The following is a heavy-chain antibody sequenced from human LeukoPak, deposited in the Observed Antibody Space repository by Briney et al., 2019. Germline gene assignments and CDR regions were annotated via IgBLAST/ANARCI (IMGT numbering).Heavy chain of an antibody. CDR1: GGTFSSYA. D-gene: IGHD2-21*02. Sequence: SVKVSCKASGGTFSSYAISWVRQAPGQGLKWMGGIIPIFGTANYAQKFQGRVTITADETTSTAYMELSSLRSEDTAVDYCARAPDCGGDCPFDYWGQGTLVTVSS. CDR2: IIPIFGTA. J-gene: IGHJ4*02. CDR3: ARAPDCGGDCPFDY. V-gene: IGHV1-69*13.